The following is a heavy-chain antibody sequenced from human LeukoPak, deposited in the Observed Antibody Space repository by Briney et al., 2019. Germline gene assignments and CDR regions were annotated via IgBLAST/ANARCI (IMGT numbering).Heavy chain of an antibody. CDR3: ASLTAMVTSFDY. Sequence: PSETLSLTCAVYGGSFSGYYWSWIRQPPGKGMEWIGEINHSGSTNHNPSLKSRVTISVDTSKNQFSLKLSSVTAADTAVYYCASLTAMVTSFDYWGQGTLVTVSS. J-gene: IGHJ4*02. CDR1: GGSFSGYY. D-gene: IGHD5-18*01. V-gene: IGHV4-34*01. CDR2: INHSGST.